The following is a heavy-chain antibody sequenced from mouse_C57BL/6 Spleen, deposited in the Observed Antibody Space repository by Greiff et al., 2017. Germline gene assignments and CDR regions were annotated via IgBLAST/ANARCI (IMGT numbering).Heavy chain of an antibody. V-gene: IGHV1-64*01. CDR2: IHPNSGST. Sequence: QVQLQQPGAELVKPGASVKLSCKASGYTFTSYWMHWVKQRPGQGLEWIGMIHPNSGSTNYNEKFKSKATLTVDKSSSTAYMQLSILTSEDSAFYYCARSDYGSSYWYFDVWGTGTTVTVSS. CDR1: GYTFTSYW. J-gene: IGHJ1*03. D-gene: IGHD1-1*01. CDR3: ARSDYGSSYWYFDV.